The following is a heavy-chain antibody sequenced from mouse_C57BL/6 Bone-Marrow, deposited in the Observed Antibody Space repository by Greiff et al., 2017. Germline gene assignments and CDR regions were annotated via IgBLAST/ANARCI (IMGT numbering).Heavy chain of an antibody. CDR1: GYTFTSYG. J-gene: IGHJ1*03. D-gene: IGHD1-1*01. V-gene: IGHV1-81*01. CDR3: ARAITAVVATDFDV. CDR2: IYPRSGNT. Sequence: QVQLQQPGAELARPGASVKLSCKASGYTFTSYGISWVKQRTGQGLEWIGEIYPRSGNTYYNEKFKGKATLTADKSSSTAYMELRSLTSEDSAVSVCARAITAVVATDFDVWGTGTAVTVSS.